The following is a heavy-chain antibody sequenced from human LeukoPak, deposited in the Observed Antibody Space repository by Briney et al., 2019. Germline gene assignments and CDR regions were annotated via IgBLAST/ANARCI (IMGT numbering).Heavy chain of an antibody. CDR2: ISSGGGSI. D-gene: IGHD5-12*01. V-gene: IGHV3-21*01. Sequence: GGSLRLSCAASGFTFSSSTMNWVRQAPGKGLEWVSSISSGGGSIYYSDSLKGRFTISRDNAKNSLYLQMHSLRAEDTAVYYCARGVKGGYDPDYWGQGTLVTVSS. J-gene: IGHJ4*02. CDR3: ARGVKGGYDPDY. CDR1: GFTFSSST.